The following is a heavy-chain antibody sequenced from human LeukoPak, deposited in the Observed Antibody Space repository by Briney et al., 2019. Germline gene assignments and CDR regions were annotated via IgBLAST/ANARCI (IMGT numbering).Heavy chain of an antibody. Sequence: SETLSLTCTVSGGSISSYYWSWIRQPPGKGLEWIGYIYYSGSTNYNPSLKSRVTISVDTSKNQFSLKLSSVTAADTAVYYCARGLYDYVWGSYRYWGQGTLVTVSS. J-gene: IGHJ4*02. CDR3: ARGLYDYVWGSYRY. CDR1: GGSISSYY. CDR2: IYYSGST. D-gene: IGHD3-16*02. V-gene: IGHV4-59*01.